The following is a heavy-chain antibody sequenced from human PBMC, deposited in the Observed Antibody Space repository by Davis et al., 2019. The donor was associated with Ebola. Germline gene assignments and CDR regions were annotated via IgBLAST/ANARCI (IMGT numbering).Heavy chain of an antibody. V-gene: IGHV3-30*18. D-gene: IGHD6-19*01. J-gene: IGHJ4*02. CDR3: AKDFQSYVAVAGTKDH. CDR1: GFIFNKYG. CDR2: MSHDGKKE. Sequence: GESLKISCAASGFIFNKYGIHWVRQAPGKGLEWVALMSHDGKKEYYSDSVKGRFSISRDNSRTAVFLQMNSLRAEDTAIYYCAKDFQSYVAVAGTKDHWGQGTLVTVSS.